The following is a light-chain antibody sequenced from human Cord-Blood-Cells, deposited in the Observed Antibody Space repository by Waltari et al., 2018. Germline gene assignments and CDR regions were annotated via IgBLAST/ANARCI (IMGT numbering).Light chain of an antibody. CDR2: EVS. J-gene: IGLJ2*01. Sequence: SALTQPASVSGYPGQSITISCTGTSSDVGRYNLVSWYQQHPGKAPKLLIYEVSKRPSGVSTRFSGSKSGNTASLTIPGLQAEDEADYYCCSYAGSWVFGGGTKLTVL. V-gene: IGLV2-23*02. CDR3: CSYAGSWV. CDR1: SSDVGRYNL.